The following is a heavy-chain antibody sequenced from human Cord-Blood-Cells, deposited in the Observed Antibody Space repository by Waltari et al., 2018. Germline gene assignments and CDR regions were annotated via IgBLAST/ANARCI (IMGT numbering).Heavy chain of an antibody. CDR3: ARQIPGGGEAFDI. CDR2: IYYSGST. J-gene: IGHJ3*02. Sequence: QLQLQESGPGLVKPSETLSLTCTVSGGSISSSSYYWGWIRQPPGKGLEWIGSIYYSGSTYSNPSLKSRVTISVDTSKNQFSLKLSSVTAADTAVYYCARQIPGGGEAFDIWGQGTMVTVSS. V-gene: IGHV4-39*01. D-gene: IGHD3-16*01. CDR1: GGSISSSSYY.